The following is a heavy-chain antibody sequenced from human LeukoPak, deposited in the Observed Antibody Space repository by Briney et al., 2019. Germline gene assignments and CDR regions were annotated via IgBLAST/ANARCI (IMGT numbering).Heavy chain of an antibody. J-gene: IGHJ4*02. D-gene: IGHD5-12*01. CDR1: VYTLWILW. V-gene: IGHV3-7*04. Sequence: GGSLRLSCGPSVYTLWILWITGVPQSPGKGREGVANMRIDGSEKFYVDSVKGRFTISRANDKRTLYLQMNSMRVEDTAVYYCARDAGNSGDDVLGFWGQGTLVTVSS. CDR2: MRIDGSEK. CDR3: ARDAGNSGDDVLGF.